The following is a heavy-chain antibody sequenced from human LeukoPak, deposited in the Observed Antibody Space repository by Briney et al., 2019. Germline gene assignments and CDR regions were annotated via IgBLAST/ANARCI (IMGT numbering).Heavy chain of an antibody. CDR1: GYTFTGYY. CDR2: INPNSGGT. D-gene: IGHD3-22*01. V-gene: IGHV1-2*02. J-gene: IGHJ4*02. Sequence: ASVKVSCKASGYTFTGYYMHWVRQAPGQGLEWMGWINPNSGGTNYAQKFQGRVTMTRDTSISTAYMELSRLRSDDTAVYYCARDGGPNYYDSSGYLTPFDYWGQGTLVTVSS. CDR3: ARDGGPNYYDSSGYLTPFDY.